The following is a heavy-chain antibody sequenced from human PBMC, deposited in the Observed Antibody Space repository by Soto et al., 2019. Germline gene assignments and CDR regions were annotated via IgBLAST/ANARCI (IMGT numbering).Heavy chain of an antibody. CDR3: ARGGGDYGDYLDY. D-gene: IGHD4-17*01. Sequence: ELQLVESGGGLVQPGGSLRLSCVASGFSFSTYWMHWVRQAPGKGLVWVSRINTAGTTTPYADSVTGRFTISRDNAKNTLSLQMNSLRAVDTAVYYCARGGGDYGDYLDYWGQGALVTVSS. CDR2: INTAGTTT. V-gene: IGHV3-74*01. CDR1: GFSFSTYW. J-gene: IGHJ4*02.